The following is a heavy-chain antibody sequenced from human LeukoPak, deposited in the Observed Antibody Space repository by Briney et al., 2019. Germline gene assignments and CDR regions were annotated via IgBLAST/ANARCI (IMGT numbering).Heavy chain of an antibody. CDR2: INHSGST. CDR1: GGSFSGYY. Sequence: SETLSLTCAVYGGSFSGYYWSWIRQPPGEGLEWIGEINHSGSTNYNPSLKSRVTISVDTSKNQFSLKLSSVTAADTAVYYCARGTVTINYWGQGTLVTVSS. V-gene: IGHV4-34*01. J-gene: IGHJ4*02. CDR3: ARGTVTINY. D-gene: IGHD4-17*01.